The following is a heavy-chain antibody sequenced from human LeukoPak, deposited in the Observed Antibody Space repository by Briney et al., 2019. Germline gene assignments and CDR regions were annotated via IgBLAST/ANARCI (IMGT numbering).Heavy chain of an antibody. CDR3: ARVRGGDSFDP. Sequence: PSETLSLTCAVYGGSFSGYYWSWIRQPPGKGLEWIGEINHSGSTNYHPSLKSRVTISVDTSKNQFSLKLSSVTAADTAVYYCARVRGGDSFDPWGQGTLVTVSS. CDR2: INHSGST. V-gene: IGHV4-34*01. D-gene: IGHD2-21*01. J-gene: IGHJ5*02. CDR1: GGSFSGYY.